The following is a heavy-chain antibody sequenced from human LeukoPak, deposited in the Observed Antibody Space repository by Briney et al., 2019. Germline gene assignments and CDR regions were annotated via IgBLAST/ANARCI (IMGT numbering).Heavy chain of an antibody. CDR3: ARSPHDYGDRGGFQH. CDR2: IIPILGIA. D-gene: IGHD4-17*01. Sequence: SVKVSCKASGGTFSSYAISWVRQAPGQGLEWMGRIIPILGIANYAQKFQGRVTITADESTSTAYMELSSLRSEDTAVYYCARSPHDYGDRGGFQHWGQGTLVTVSS. J-gene: IGHJ1*01. V-gene: IGHV1-69*04. CDR1: GGTFSSYA.